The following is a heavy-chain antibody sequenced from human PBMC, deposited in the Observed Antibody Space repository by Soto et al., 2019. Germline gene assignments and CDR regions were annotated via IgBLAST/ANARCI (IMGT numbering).Heavy chain of an antibody. J-gene: IGHJ6*02. Sequence: PSQTLSLTCAISGDSVSSNSAAWNWIRQSPSRGLEWLGRTYYRSKWYNDYAVSVKSRITINPDTSKNQFSLQLNSVTPEDTAVYYCARDSCSGGSCYFGYYYGMEVWGQGTTVTVSS. CDR1: GDSVSSNSAA. V-gene: IGHV6-1*01. D-gene: IGHD2-15*01. CDR2: TYYRSKWYN. CDR3: ARDSCSGGSCYFGYYYGMEV.